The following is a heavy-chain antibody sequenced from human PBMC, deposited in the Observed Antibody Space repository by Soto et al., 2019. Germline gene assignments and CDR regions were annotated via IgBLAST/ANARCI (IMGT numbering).Heavy chain of an antibody. CDR3: ARASHDSSGFVAFDI. D-gene: IGHD3-22*01. CDR2: IDPSDSYT. V-gene: IGHV5-10-1*01. J-gene: IGHJ3*02. Sequence: PGESLKISCKGSGYSFTSYWISWVRQMPGKGLEWMGRIDPSDSYTNYSPSFQGHVTISADKSISTAYLQWSSLKASDTAMYYCARASHDSSGFVAFDIWGQGTMVTVSS. CDR1: GYSFTSYW.